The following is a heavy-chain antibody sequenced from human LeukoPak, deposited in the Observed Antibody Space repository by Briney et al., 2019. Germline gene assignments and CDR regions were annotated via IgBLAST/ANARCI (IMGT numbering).Heavy chain of an antibody. Sequence: GGSLRLSCAASGFTFSNAWMSWVRQAPGKGLEWVGRIKSKTDGGTTDYAAPVKGRFTISRDDSENTLYLQMNRLKIEDTAVYYCTTGPGYSYGFVAFDIWGQGTMVTVSS. D-gene: IGHD5-18*01. CDR1: GFTFSNAW. J-gene: IGHJ3*02. CDR2: IKSKTDGGTT. CDR3: TTGPGYSYGFVAFDI. V-gene: IGHV3-15*01.